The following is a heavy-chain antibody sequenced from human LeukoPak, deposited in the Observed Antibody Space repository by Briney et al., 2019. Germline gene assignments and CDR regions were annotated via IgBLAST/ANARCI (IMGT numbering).Heavy chain of an antibody. CDR2: INHSGST. Sequence: SETLSLTCAVYGGSFSGYYWSWIRQPPGKGLEWIGEINHSGSTNYNPSLKSRVTISVDTCKNQFSLKLSSMTAADTAVYYCASEGGYSGYDYWDSWGQETLLTVSS. V-gene: IGHV4-34*01. D-gene: IGHD5-12*01. CDR3: ASEGGYSGYDYWDS. CDR1: GGSFSGYY. J-gene: IGHJ4*02.